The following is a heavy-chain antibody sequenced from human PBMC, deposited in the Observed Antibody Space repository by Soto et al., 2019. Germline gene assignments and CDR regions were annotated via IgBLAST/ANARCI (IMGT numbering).Heavy chain of an antibody. V-gene: IGHV1-69*01. D-gene: IGHD2-21*01. CDR2: IIPIFGTA. CDR3: AKFAFRQENWFDP. J-gene: IGHJ5*02. Sequence: QVQLVQSGAEVKKPGSSVKVSCKASGGTFSSYAISWVRQAPGQGLEWMGGIIPIFGTANYAHKFQNRVTITAEESTSTAYMELSRLRSEDTAVDYCAKFAFRQENWFDPWGKGTLVTVSS. CDR1: GGTFSSYA.